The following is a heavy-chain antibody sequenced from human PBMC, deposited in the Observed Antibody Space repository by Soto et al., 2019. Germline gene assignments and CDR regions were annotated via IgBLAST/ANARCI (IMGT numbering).Heavy chain of an antibody. CDR1: GGSISSSTYY. Sequence: SETLSLTCTVSGGSISSSTYYWGWMRQPPGKGLEWIASFFIGGNTYYSPSLESRVTISVDTSKNQFSLKVSSVTAADTAVFYCARLAGYCSGTSCYGYYGMDVWGQGTTVTVSS. J-gene: IGHJ6*02. CDR3: ARLAGYCSGTSCYGYYGMDV. V-gene: IGHV4-39*01. CDR2: FFIGGNT. D-gene: IGHD2-2*01.